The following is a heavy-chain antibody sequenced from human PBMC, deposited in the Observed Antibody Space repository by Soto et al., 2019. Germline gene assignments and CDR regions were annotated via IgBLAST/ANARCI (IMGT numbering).Heavy chain of an antibody. CDR2: ISYDGSNK. CDR3: AKDSARFLGWLPGSWFVP. Sequence: GGSLRLSCAASGFTFSSYGMHWVRQAPGKGLEWVAVISYDGSNKYYADSVKGRFTISRDNSKNTLYLQMNSLSAEDTAVYYCAKDSARFLGWLPGSWFVPWCQGTLVTVSS. D-gene: IGHD3-3*01. J-gene: IGHJ5*02. CDR1: GFTFSSYG. V-gene: IGHV3-30*18.